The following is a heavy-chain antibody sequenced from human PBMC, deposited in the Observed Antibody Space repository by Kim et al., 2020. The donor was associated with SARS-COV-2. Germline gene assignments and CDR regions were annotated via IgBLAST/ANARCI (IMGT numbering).Heavy chain of an antibody. CDR3: ARSSPDSSSWPYIPGHLNYFDY. V-gene: IGHV1-69*13. CDR1: GGTFSSYA. CDR2: IIPIFGTA. Sequence: SVKVSCKASGGTFSSYAISWVRQAPGQGLEWMGGIIPIFGTANYAQKFQGRVTITADESTSTAYMELSSLRSEDTAVYYCARSSPDSSSWPYIPGHLNYFDYWGQGTLVTVSS. D-gene: IGHD6-13*01. J-gene: IGHJ4*02.